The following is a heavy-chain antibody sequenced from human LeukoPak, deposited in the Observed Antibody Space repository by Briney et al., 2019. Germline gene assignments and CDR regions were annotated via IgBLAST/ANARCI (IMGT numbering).Heavy chain of an antibody. Sequence: VASVKVSCKASGGTFSSYAISWVRQAPGQGLEWMGGIIPIFGTANYAQKFQGRVTITADESTSTAYMELSSLRSEDTAVYYCASLVRGVIEWFDPWGQGTLVTVSS. J-gene: IGHJ5*02. CDR2: IIPIFGTA. V-gene: IGHV1-69*13. CDR1: GGTFSSYA. CDR3: ASLVRGVIEWFDP. D-gene: IGHD3-10*01.